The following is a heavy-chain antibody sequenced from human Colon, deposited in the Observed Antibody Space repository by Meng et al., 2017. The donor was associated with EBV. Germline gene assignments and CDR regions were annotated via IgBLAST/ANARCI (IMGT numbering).Heavy chain of an antibody. CDR1: GGSIGSYY. CDR3: ARHFINWFDP. V-gene: IGHV4-59*08. Sequence: QGHVQESCLGLVKHSEVLSLTCTGSGGSIGSYYWSWIRQPPGKGLEWIGYIYYSGSTNYNPSLKSRVTIPVDTSKNQFSLELSSVTAADTAVYYCARHFINWFDPWGQGTLVTVSS. J-gene: IGHJ5*02. CDR2: IYYSGST.